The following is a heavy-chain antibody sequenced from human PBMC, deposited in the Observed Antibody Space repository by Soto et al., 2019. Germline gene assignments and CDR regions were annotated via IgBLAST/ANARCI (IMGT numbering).Heavy chain of an antibody. Sequence: QLQLQESGPGLVKPSATLSLTCTVSGASISSSPYCWAWIRQPPGKGLEWIGIIYYSGHTYYNPSLKSRVTISADTSKNQFSLNLRSVTATDTAVYYCARQREDGYNARLGYWGQGVLVTVSS. J-gene: IGHJ4*02. D-gene: IGHD5-12*01. CDR1: GASISSSPYC. V-gene: IGHV4-39*01. CDR3: ARQREDGYNARLGY. CDR2: IYYSGHT.